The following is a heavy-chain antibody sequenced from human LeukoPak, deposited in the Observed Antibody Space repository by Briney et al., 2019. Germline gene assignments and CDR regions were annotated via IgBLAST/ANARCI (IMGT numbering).Heavy chain of an antibody. D-gene: IGHD5-18*01. Sequence: PSETLSLTCTVSGGSISSYYWSWIRQPPGKGLEWIGYIYCSGSTNYNPSLKSRVTISTDTSKNQLSLNLSTVTAADSAVYYCARGYRYGYHYFDYWGQGTLVTVSS. V-gene: IGHV4-59*01. J-gene: IGHJ4*02. CDR1: GGSISSYY. CDR3: ARGYRYGYHYFDY. CDR2: IYCSGST.